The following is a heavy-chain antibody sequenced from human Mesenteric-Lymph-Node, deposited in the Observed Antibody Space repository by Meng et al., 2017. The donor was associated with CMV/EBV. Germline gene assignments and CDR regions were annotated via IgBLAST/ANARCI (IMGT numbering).Heavy chain of an antibody. D-gene: IGHD2-2*02. J-gene: IGHJ4*02. V-gene: IGHV3-21*01. CDR2: ISNNYNYI. Sequence: GESLKISCAASGFTFSRYSMNWVRQAPGKGLEWVSFISNNYNYIEYADSVKGRFTISRDNAKNSLYLQMNSLRAEDTAVYYCARDRDCSSSSCYTGQDYWGQGTLVTVSS. CDR1: GFTFSRYS. CDR3: ARDRDCSSSSCYTGQDY.